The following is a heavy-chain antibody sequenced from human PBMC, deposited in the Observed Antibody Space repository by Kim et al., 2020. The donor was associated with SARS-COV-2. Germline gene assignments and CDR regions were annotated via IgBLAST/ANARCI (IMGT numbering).Heavy chain of an antibody. CDR3: ARDHREWVQYPANWYFDL. Sequence: SETLSLTCTVSGGSISSYYWSWIRQPPGKGLEWIGYIYYSGSNNYNPSLKSRVTISVDTSKNQLSLKLSSVTAADTAVYYCARDHREWVQYPANWYFDLWGRDTLVTVSS. V-gene: IGHV4-59*01. J-gene: IGHJ2*01. CDR1: GGSISSYY. CDR2: IYYSGSN. D-gene: IGHD1-1*01.